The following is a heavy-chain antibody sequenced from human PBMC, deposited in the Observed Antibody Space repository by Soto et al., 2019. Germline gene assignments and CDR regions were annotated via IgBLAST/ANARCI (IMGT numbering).Heavy chain of an antibody. CDR2: ISYDGSNK. CDR1: GFTFSSYA. Sequence: SLRLSCAASGFTFSSYAMHWVRQAPGKGLEWVAVISYDGSNKYYADSVKGRFTISRDNSKNTLYLQMNSLRAEDTAVYYCARGAGGGGDYWGQGTLVTVSS. V-gene: IGHV3-30-3*01. D-gene: IGHD2-21*01. J-gene: IGHJ4*02. CDR3: ARGAGGGGDY.